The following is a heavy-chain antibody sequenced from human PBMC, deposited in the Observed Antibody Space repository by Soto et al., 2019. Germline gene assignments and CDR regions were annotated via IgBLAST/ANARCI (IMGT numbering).Heavy chain of an antibody. J-gene: IGHJ4*02. V-gene: IGHV5-51*01. Sequence: PEESLKISCKGSGYSFTSYWIGWVRQMPGKGLEWMGIIYPGDSDTRYSPSFQGQVTISADKSISTAYLQWSSLKASDTAMYYCERNRVTITGTTFYGSGGIFDYPRRGPLLTVST. CDR3: ERNRVTITGTTFYGSGGIFDY. CDR2: IYPGDSDT. CDR1: GYSFTSYW. D-gene: IGHD1-7*01.